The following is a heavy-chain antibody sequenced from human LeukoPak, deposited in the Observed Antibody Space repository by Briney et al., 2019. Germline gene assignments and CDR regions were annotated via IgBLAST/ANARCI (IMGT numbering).Heavy chain of an antibody. CDR2: IYYSGST. Sequence: PSETLSLTCTVSGGSINSYYWSWIRQHPGRGLEWIGDIYYSGSTIYNPSLKSRVTISVDTSKNQFSLNLRSVTAADTAVYYCARIDYATFDCWGPGTLVTVSS. J-gene: IGHJ4*02. CDR1: GGSINSYY. V-gene: IGHV4-59*01. CDR3: ARIDYATFDC. D-gene: IGHD3-16*01.